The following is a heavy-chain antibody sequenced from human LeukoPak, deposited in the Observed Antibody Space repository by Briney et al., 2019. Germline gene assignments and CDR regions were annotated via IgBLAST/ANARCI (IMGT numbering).Heavy chain of an antibody. CDR1: GFSFSSSA. Sequence: PGGSLRLSCLASGFSFSSSAMHWVRQAAGKGLEYVSAISRDGAGTYYADSVKDRVTISRDNSKNTLYLQMSSLTPEDTAVYYCAKGVQGVRGSNSWEYFQHWGQGTLVTVSS. V-gene: IGHV3-64D*06. CDR2: ISRDGAGT. D-gene: IGHD3-10*01. CDR3: AKGVQGVRGSNSWEYFQH. J-gene: IGHJ1*01.